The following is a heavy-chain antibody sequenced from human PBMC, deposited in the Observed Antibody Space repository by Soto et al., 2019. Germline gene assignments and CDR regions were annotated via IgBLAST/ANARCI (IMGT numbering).Heavy chain of an antibody. Sequence: PSETLSLTCAVYGGSFSGYYWSWIRQTPGKGLEWIGEINHSGSTNYNPSLKSRVTISVDTSKNQFSLKLSSVTAADTAVYYCARGRRFWSGYHLFDYWGQGTLVTVSS. V-gene: IGHV4-34*01. CDR2: INHSGST. J-gene: IGHJ4*02. CDR3: ARGRRFWSGYHLFDY. CDR1: GGSFSGYY. D-gene: IGHD3-3*01.